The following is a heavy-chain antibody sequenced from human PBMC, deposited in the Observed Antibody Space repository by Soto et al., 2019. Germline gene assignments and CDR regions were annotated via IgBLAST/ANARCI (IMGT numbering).Heavy chain of an antibody. V-gene: IGHV3-53*01. CDR3: ARGTSGYSF. D-gene: IGHD3-22*01. CDR2: IYSSGTT. Sequence: PGGSLRLSCAASGLDVSTNYMNWVRQAPGKGLEWVSVIYSSGTTYYAACVKGRFSISRDKSQTTLYLQMNSLSADDTAVYYCARGTSGYSFWGQGTLVTVPS. CDR1: GLDVSTNY. J-gene: IGHJ4*02.